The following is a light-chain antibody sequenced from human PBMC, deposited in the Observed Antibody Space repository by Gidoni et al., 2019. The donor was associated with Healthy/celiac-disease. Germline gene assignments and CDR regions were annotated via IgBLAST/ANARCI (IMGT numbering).Light chain of an antibody. CDR3: QQYDNLLMYT. Sequence: DIQMTQSPSSLSASVGDSVIITCQASQDISNYLNWYQQKPGKAPKLLIYDAANLETEGPSRFSGSGSGTDFTFTISSLQPEDIETYYCQQYDNLLMYTFGQGTKLEIK. CDR2: DAA. V-gene: IGKV1-33*01. CDR1: QDISNY. J-gene: IGKJ2*01.